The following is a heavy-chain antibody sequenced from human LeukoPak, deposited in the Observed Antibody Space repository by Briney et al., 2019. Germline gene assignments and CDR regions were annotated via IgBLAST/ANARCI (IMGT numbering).Heavy chain of an antibody. V-gene: IGHV1-46*01. Sequence: ASVKVSCKASGYTFTSYYMHWVRQAPGQGLEWMGIINPSGGSTSYAQKFQGRVTMTRDTSTSTVYMELNSLRAEDTAVYYCAKDYAYYDFWSGYLRPDNYFDYWGQGTLVTVSS. CDR3: AKDYAYYDFWSGYLRPDNYFDY. CDR2: INPSGGST. CDR1: GYTFTSYY. J-gene: IGHJ4*02. D-gene: IGHD3-3*01.